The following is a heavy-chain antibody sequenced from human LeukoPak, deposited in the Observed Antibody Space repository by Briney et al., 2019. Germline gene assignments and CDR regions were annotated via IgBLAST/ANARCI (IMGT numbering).Heavy chain of an antibody. Sequence: GVSLRLSCSASGFTFSSDWMRWGRQAPGKGLEWVSVIYSGGSTYYADSVKGRFTIARDNSKNTLYLQMNSLRAEDTAVYYCATPMTTVTTFFDYWGQGTMVTVSS. D-gene: IGHD4-17*01. J-gene: IGHJ4*02. CDR1: GFTFSSDW. CDR3: ATPMTTVTTFFDY. V-gene: IGHV3-53*01. CDR2: IYSGGST.